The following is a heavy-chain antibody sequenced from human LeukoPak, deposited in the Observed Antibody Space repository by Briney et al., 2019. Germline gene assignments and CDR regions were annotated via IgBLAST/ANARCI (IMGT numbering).Heavy chain of an antibody. CDR2: INPSGGST. V-gene: IGHV1-46*01. D-gene: IGHD3-10*01. CDR3: ARDSGDEFDP. J-gene: IGHJ5*02. Sequence: MGIINPSGGSTSYAQKFQGRVTMTRDTSTGTVYMELSSLRSEDTAVYYCARDSGDEFDPWGQGTLVTVSS.